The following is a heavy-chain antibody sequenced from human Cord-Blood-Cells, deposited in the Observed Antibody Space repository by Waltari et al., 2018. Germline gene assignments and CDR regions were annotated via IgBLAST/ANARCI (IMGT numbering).Heavy chain of an antibody. Sequence: EVQLVESGGGLVQPGGSLRLSCAASGFTFRSSDLHLAPQATGKGLEWVSAIGTAGDTYYPGSVKGRFTISRENAKNSLYLQMNSLRAGDTAVYYCARGSSSSPYWYFDLWGRGTLVTVSS. CDR3: ARGSSSSPYWYFDL. CDR2: IGTAGDT. J-gene: IGHJ2*01. CDR1: GFTFRSSD. D-gene: IGHD6-13*01. V-gene: IGHV3-13*01.